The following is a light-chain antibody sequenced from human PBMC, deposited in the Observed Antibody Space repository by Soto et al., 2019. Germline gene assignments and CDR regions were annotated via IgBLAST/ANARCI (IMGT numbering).Light chain of an antibody. CDR2: DAS. Sequence: DIQMTQSPSTLSASVGDRVTITCRASQSISSWLAWYQQKPGKAPKLLIYDASSLESGVPSRFSGSGSGTEFTLTISSLQPDDFATYYCQHYNSYWTLGQGTKVDI. V-gene: IGKV1-5*01. CDR3: QHYNSYWT. CDR1: QSISSW. J-gene: IGKJ1*01.